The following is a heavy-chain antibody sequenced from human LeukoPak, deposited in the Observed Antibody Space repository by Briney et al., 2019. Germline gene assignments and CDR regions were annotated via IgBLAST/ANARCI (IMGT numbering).Heavy chain of an antibody. Sequence: SETLSLTCSVSGDSISSGIYYWTWIRQPAGKGLEWIGRIYTSGSTNYNPSLKSRVTISVDTSKNQFSLKLSSVTAADTAVYYCARAPGYAPATFGYWGQGTLVTVSS. CDR2: IYTSGST. J-gene: IGHJ4*02. CDR1: GDSISSGIYY. D-gene: IGHD2-15*01. CDR3: ARAPGYAPATFGY. V-gene: IGHV4-61*02.